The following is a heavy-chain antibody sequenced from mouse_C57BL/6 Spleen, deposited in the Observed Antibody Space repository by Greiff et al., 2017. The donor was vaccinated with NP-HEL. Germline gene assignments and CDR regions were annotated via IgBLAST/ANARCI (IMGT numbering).Heavy chain of an antibody. D-gene: IGHD4-1*01. Sequence: QVQLQQSGAELARPGASVKLSCKASGYTFTSYGISWVKQRTGQGLEWIGEIYPRSGNNYYNEKFKGKATLTADKSSSTAYMELRSLTSEDSAVYFCARRETGTLYYYAMDYWGQGTSVTVSS. CDR3: ARRETGTLYYYAMDY. V-gene: IGHV1-81*01. CDR2: IYPRSGNN. CDR1: GYTFTSYG. J-gene: IGHJ4*01.